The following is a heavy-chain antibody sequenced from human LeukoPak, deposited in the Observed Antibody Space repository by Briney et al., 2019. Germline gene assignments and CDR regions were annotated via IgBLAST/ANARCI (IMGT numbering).Heavy chain of an antibody. CDR2: ISWNSGSI. Sequence: PGRSLRLSCAASGFTFDDYAMHWDRQAPGKGLEWVSGISWNSGSIGYADSVKGRFTISRDNAKNSLYLQMNSLRAEDTALYYCAKEGVDAFDIWGQGTMVTVSS. CDR3: AKEGVDAFDI. D-gene: IGHD3-10*01. V-gene: IGHV3-9*01. J-gene: IGHJ3*02. CDR1: GFTFDDYA.